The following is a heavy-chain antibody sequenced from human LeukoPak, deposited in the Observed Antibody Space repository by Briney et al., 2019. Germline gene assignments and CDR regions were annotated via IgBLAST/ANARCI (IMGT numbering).Heavy chain of an antibody. J-gene: IGHJ4*02. CDR3: VKDHGSNGDYGDWFDF. V-gene: IGHV3-64D*09. D-gene: IGHD4-17*01. CDR2: ISSKGGST. CDR1: GFTFSSYA. Sequence: PGGSLRLSCSASGFTFSSYAMHWVRQAPGKGLEYVSAISSKGGSTYYADSVKGRFTISRDNTKNTLYLQMSGLRTEDTAVYYCVKDHGSNGDYGDWFDFWGQGTLVTVSS.